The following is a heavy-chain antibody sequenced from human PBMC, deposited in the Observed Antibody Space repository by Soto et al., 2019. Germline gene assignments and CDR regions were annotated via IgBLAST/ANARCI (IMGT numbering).Heavy chain of an antibody. V-gene: IGHV3-33*01. D-gene: IGHD6-13*01. J-gene: IGHJ6*02. CDR3: ARDRGAAAGTRYYYGMDV. Sequence: QVQLVESGGSVVQPGRSLRLSCAASGFTFSSYGMNWVCQAPGKRLECVAVIWYDRTNKYYADSVKSRFTISRDNSKNTMYLQMTSLRGDDTAAYYCARDRGAAAGTRYYYGMDVWGQGTTVTVSS. CDR2: IWYDRTNK. CDR1: GFTFSSYG.